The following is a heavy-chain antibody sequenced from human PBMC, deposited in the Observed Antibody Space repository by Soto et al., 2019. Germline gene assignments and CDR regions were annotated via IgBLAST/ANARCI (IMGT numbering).Heavy chain of an antibody. J-gene: IGHJ4*02. V-gene: IGHV4-59*01. Sequence: TVSGGSISSYYWSWIRQPPGKGLEWIGYIYYSGSTNYNPSLKSRVTISVDTSKNQFSLKLSSVTAADTAVYYCARGIWGLLNDYWGQGTLVTVSS. CDR2: IYYSGST. CDR3: ARGIWGLLNDY. CDR1: GGSISSYY. D-gene: IGHD2-21*02.